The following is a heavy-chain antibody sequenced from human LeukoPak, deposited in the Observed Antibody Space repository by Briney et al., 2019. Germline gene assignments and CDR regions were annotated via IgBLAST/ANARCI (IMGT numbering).Heavy chain of an antibody. CDR2: ISADGGSA. Sequence: PGGSLRLSCVASGLNFCESAMHWVRQAPGKGLEWVSLISADGGSAFSADSVKGRFTISRDNSKNSLYLQMDSLRGEDTAMYYCAKESGKFDYWGQGTLVVVSS. V-gene: IGHV3-43*02. CDR3: AKESGKFDY. CDR1: GLNFCESA. J-gene: IGHJ4*02.